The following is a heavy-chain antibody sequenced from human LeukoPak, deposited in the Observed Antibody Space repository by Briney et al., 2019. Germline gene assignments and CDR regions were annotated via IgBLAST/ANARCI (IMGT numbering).Heavy chain of an antibody. CDR2: IIPIFGTA. CDR3: ARTDCSSTSCYPYYFDY. CDR1: GGTFSSYA. J-gene: IGHJ4*02. D-gene: IGHD2-2*01. V-gene: IGHV1-69*13. Sequence: SVKVSCTASGGTFSSYAISWVRQAPGQGLEWMGGIIPIFGTANYAQKFQGRVTITADESTSTAYMELSSLRSEDTAVYYCARTDCSSTSCYPYYFDYWGQGTLVTVSS.